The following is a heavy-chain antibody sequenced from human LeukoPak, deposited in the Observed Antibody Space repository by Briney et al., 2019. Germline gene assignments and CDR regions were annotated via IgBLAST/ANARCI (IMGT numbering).Heavy chain of an antibody. J-gene: IGHJ6*03. CDR2: IYVTGST. CDR1: GGSIGTYY. V-gene: IGHV4-59*08. Sequence: PSETLSLTCTVSGGSIGTYYWSWIRQSPGKGLEWIGYIYVTGSTRYNPYLQSRVTISVDTSRNQFFLKMSSVTAADTAVYYCARHIGGGIEDMDVWGKGTKATVSS. D-gene: IGHD3-16*02. CDR3: ARHIGGGIEDMDV.